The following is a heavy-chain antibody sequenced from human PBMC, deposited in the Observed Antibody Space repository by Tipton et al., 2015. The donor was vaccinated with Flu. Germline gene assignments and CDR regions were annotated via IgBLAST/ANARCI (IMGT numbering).Heavy chain of an antibody. V-gene: IGHV5-51*01. J-gene: IGHJ3*01. CDR3: ARGDSFGV. CDR1: GQTFSDFW. CDR2: IYPGDSKT. Sequence: QLVQSGAEVKKPGESLKISCKLSGQTFSDFWIGWVRQMPGKGPEWMGVIYPGDSKTIYRPSFQGLVTFSVDKSIDTAYLQWSSLKASDTAMYYCARGDSFGVWGQGTLVTVSS.